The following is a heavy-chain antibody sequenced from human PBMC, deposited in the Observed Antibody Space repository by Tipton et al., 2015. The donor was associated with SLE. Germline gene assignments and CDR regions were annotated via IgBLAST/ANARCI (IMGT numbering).Heavy chain of an antibody. D-gene: IGHD6-13*01. CDR2: ISSSGSTI. Sequence: SLRLSCAASGFTFSSYEVNWVRQAPGKGLEWVSYISSSGSTIYYADFVKGRFTISRDNAKNSLYLQMNSLRAEDTAVYYCARESKGIAAAGPVYYFDYWGQGTLVTVSS. J-gene: IGHJ4*02. CDR3: ARESKGIAAAGPVYYFDY. V-gene: IGHV3-48*03. CDR1: GFTFSSYE.